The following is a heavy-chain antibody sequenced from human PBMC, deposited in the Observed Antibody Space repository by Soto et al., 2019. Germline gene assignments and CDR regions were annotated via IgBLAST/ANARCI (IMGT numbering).Heavy chain of an antibody. J-gene: IGHJ5*02. Sequence: GASVKVSCKSSGYTFTSYGISWVRQAPGQGLEWMGWISAYNGNTNYAQKLQGRVTMTTDTSTSTAYMELRSLRSDDTAVYYCAAVVGGDPSPWFDPWGQGTLVTVSS. CDR2: ISAYNGNT. CDR1: GYTFTSYG. D-gene: IGHD1-26*01. V-gene: IGHV1-18*01. CDR3: AAVVGGDPSPWFDP.